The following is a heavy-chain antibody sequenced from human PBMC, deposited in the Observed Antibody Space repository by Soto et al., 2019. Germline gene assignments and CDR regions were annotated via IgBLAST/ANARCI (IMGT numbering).Heavy chain of an antibody. CDR3: ATGGTPSDY. V-gene: IGHV1-18*01. CDR2: ISAYNGNT. D-gene: IGHD3-16*01. CDR1: GYTFTNFG. Sequence: QVQLVQSGAEVKKPGASVKVSCKASGYTFTNFGISWVRQAPGQGLEWMGWISAYNGNTNHAQKFQGRVTMTTDTSPRTASLEVRSLSFAAAAVYHRATGGTPSDYLGKGTLVTVSS. J-gene: IGHJ4*02.